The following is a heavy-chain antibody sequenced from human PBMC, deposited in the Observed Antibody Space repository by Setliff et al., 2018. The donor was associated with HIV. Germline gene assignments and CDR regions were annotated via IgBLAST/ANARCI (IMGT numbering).Heavy chain of an antibody. V-gene: IGHV4-34*12. Sequence: SETLSLTCAVYGGSFSGYYWSWIRQPPGKGLEWIGEIIHSGSTNYNPSLKSRVTISVDTSKNQFSLKQSSVTAADTAVYYCARRSGWSEDYWGQGTLVTVSS. CDR1: GGSFSGYY. CDR2: IIHSGST. D-gene: IGHD6-19*01. J-gene: IGHJ4*02. CDR3: ARRSGWSEDY.